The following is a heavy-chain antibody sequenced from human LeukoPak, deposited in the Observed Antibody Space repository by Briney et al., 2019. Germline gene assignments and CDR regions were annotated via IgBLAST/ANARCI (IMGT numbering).Heavy chain of an antibody. D-gene: IGHD3-22*01. CDR3: ARDPVGYDSSGYYYVQYYYYYYMDV. Sequence: GGSLRLSCAASGFTFSSYWMHWVRQAPGKGLVWVSRINSDGSSTSYADSVKGRFTISRDNAKNTLYLQMNSLRAEDTAVYYCARDPVGYDSSGYYYVQYYYYYYMDVWGKGTTVTISS. J-gene: IGHJ6*03. CDR1: GFTFSSYW. V-gene: IGHV3-74*01. CDR2: INSDGSST.